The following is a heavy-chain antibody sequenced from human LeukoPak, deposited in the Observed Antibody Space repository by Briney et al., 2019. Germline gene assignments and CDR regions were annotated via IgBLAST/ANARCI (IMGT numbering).Heavy chain of an antibody. D-gene: IGHD6-13*01. V-gene: IGHV3-33*06. Sequence: GGSLTLSCAASGYTFSRHGIHWVRQAPGKGLEWVAVVWYDGRNRDYADSVKGRFTISKDNSNNMVFLQMNSLRAEDTAVYYCAKDSLVAAAHYFGYWGQGTLVTVSS. CDR3: AKDSLVAAAHYFGY. J-gene: IGHJ4*02. CDR2: VWYDGRNR. CDR1: GYTFSRHG.